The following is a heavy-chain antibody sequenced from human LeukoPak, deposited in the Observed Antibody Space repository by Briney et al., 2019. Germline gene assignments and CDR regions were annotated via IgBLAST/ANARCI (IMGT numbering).Heavy chain of an antibody. J-gene: IGHJ4*02. CDR2: IYYSGST. Sequence: SETLSLTCTVSGGSISSYYWSWIRQPPGKGLEWIGYIYYSGSTNYNPSLKSRVTISVDTSKNQFSLKLSSVTAADTAVYYCARPSQSSSWYYFDYWGQGTLLTVSS. CDR1: GGSISSYY. V-gene: IGHV4-59*01. D-gene: IGHD6-13*01. CDR3: ARPSQSSSWYYFDY.